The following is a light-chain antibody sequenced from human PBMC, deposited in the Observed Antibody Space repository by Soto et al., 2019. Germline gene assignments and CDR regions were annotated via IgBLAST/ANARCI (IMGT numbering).Light chain of an antibody. Sequence: QSVLTQPPSASGSPGQSVTISCTGTSSDIGGYNYDSWYQQHPGKAPKLIIYEVSKRPSGVPDRFSGSKSGNTASLTVSGLQAEDEADYYCTSYAGSNNLVFAGGTKVTVL. V-gene: IGLV2-8*01. J-gene: IGLJ3*02. CDR3: TSYAGSNNLV. CDR2: EVS. CDR1: SSDIGGYNY.